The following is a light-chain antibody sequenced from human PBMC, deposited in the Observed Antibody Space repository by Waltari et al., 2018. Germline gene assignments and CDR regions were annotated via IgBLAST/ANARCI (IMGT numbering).Light chain of an antibody. CDR1: SSSVGGYDY. CDR3: CSYACSYTHVV. Sequence: QSALTQPRSVSGSPGQSVTISCTGTSSSVGGYDYVSWYQHQPGKAPKLMICDVTKRPSGGPGRFSGSKSGNTASLTISGLQAEDEADYDCCSYACSYTHVVFGGGTKLTVL. J-gene: IGLJ2*01. CDR2: DVT. V-gene: IGLV2-11*01.